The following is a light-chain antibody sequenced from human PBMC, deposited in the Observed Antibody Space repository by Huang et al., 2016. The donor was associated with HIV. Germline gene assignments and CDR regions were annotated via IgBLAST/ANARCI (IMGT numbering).Light chain of an antibody. CDR2: DAS. J-gene: IGKJ1*01. V-gene: IGKV3-20*01. Sequence: IVLTQSPGTLSLSPGESAAVSCRASQSLSKGCLGWYRQRPGQAPKLLIYDASRRAADTPDRFGGSGSGTDFTLIINDFDPEDSAIYFCHHYGASQWAFGQGTRVEVK. CDR1: QSLSKGC. CDR3: HHYGASQWA.